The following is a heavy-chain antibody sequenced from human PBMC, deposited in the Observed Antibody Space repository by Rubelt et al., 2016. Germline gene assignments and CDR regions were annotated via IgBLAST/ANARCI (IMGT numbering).Heavy chain of an antibody. V-gene: IGHV3-73*01. CDR2: SSAT. J-gene: IGHJ4*02. D-gene: IGHD1-26*01. Sequence: SSATAYAASVKGRFTISRDDSKNTAYLHMNSLKTEDTAVYYCTRQGGSSNFDYWGQGTLVTVSS. CDR3: TRQGGSSNFDY.